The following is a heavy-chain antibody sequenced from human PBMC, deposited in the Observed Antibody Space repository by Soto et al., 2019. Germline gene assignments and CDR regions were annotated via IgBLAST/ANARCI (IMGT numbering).Heavy chain of an antibody. D-gene: IGHD4-17*01. J-gene: IGHJ4*02. CDR2: TIPELGTS. CDR1: GGFNNYA. V-gene: IGHV1-69*10. CDR3: ARTSMTRIDY. Sequence: SVKVSCKASGGFNNYAVSWVRQAPGQWLEWMGVTIPELGTSNYAQRLQGRVTITVDKATNTAYLNLTTLTSEDTAIYYCARTSMTRIDYWGQGTMVTV.